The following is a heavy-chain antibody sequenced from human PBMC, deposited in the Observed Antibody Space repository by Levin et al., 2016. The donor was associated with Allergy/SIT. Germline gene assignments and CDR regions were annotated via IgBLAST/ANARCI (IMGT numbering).Heavy chain of an antibody. V-gene: IGHV3-23*01. CDR1: GFTFSSCA. CDR3: AKRVLDGYNSPLHY. CDR2: ISGDGGEV. Sequence: GGSLRLSCAASGFTFSSCAMSWVRLAPGKGLEWVSGISGDGGEVRYADSVKGRFTISRDNSRNTLYLQMNSLRVEDTAMYYCAKRVLDGYNSPLHYWGQGTLVTVSS. D-gene: IGHD5-24*01. J-gene: IGHJ4*02.